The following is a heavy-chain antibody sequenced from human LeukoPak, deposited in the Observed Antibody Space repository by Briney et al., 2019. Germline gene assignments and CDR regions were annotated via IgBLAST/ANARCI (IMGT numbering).Heavy chain of an antibody. CDR1: GYTFNDYY. V-gene: IGHV1-18*04. D-gene: IGHD6-19*01. CDR2: ISAYNGNT. J-gene: IGHJ5*02. CDR3: ARGGIAVAGTNWFDP. Sequence: ASVKVSCKPSGYTFNDYYMHWVRQAPGQGLGWMGWISAYNGNTNYAQKLQGRVTMTTDTSTSTAYMELRSLRSDDTAVYYCARGGIAVAGTNWFDPWGQGTLVTVSS.